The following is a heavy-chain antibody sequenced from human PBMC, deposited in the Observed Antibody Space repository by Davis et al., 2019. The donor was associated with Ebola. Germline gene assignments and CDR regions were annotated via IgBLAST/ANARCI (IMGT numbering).Heavy chain of an antibody. CDR3: ARVMDGSGSYLAY. D-gene: IGHD3-10*01. CDR1: GFTFSSYW. J-gene: IGHJ4*02. Sequence: PGGSLRLSCAASGFTFSSYWMHWVRQAPGKGLVWVSRINSDGSSTSYADSVKGRFTISRDNSKNTMYLQMGSLRAEDMAVYYCARVMDGSGSYLAYWGQGILVTVSS. CDR2: INSDGSST. V-gene: IGHV3-74*01.